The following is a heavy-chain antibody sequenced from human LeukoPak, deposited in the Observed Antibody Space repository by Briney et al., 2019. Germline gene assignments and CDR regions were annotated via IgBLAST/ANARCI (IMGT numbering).Heavy chain of an antibody. CDR3: ARDRTEYSSGSHYFDY. V-gene: IGHV3-30-3*01. CDR2: ISYDGSNK. D-gene: IGHD6-19*01. CDR1: GFTFSNYA. J-gene: IGHJ4*02. Sequence: GRSLRLSCAASGFTFSNYAMHWVRQAPGKGLEWVAVISYDGSNKHYADSVKGRFTISRDNSKNTLYLQMNSLRAEDTAVYYCARDRTEYSSGSHYFDYWGQGTLVTVSS.